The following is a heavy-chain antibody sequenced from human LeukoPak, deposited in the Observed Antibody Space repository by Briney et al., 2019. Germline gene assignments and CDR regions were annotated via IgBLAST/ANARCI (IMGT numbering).Heavy chain of an antibody. CDR2: ISDEGGST. Sequence: GGSLRLSCAASGLTFSIYAMHWVRQAPGKGLEYVSAISDEGGSTYYANSVKGRFTISRDNSKNTLFLQMDSLRADDMAVYYCARVDSTGWDDAFDYWGQGTLVTVSS. CDR3: ARVDSTGWDDAFDY. J-gene: IGHJ4*02. V-gene: IGHV3-64*01. CDR1: GLTFSIYA. D-gene: IGHD2-8*02.